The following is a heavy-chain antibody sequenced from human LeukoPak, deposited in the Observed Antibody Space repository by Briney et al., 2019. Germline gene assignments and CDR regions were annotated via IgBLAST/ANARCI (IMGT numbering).Heavy chain of an antibody. J-gene: IGHJ4*02. CDR2: INTNTGNP. CDR1: GYTFTTYA. D-gene: IGHD6-6*01. V-gene: IGHV7-4-1*02. Sequence: ASVKVSCKASGYTFTTYAMNWVRQAPGQGLECMGWINTNTGNPTYAQGFTGRFVFSLDTSVSTAYLQISSLKAEDTAVYYCARDQRLYSSSSGDYWGQGTLVTVSS. CDR3: ARDQRLYSSSSGDY.